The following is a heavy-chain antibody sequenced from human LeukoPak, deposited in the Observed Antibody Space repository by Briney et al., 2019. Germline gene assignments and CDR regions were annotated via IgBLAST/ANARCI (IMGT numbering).Heavy chain of an antibody. V-gene: IGHV4-38-2*01. Sequence: SETLSLTCGVSGYSISSGYYWGWIRQPPGKGLEWIGSIYHSGSTYYSPSLNSRVTISVDTSNNQFSLELSSVTAADTAVYYCATSGVFYWIQAWGQGTLVTVSS. J-gene: IGHJ5*02. CDR2: IYHSGST. D-gene: IGHD2-21*02. CDR1: GYSISSGYY. CDR3: ATSGVFYWIQA.